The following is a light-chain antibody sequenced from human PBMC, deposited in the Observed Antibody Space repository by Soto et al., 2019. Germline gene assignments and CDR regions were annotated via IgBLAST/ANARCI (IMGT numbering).Light chain of an antibody. CDR1: QGISNL. V-gene: IGKV1-16*01. CDR3: QQYSAYPRT. J-gene: IGKJ5*01. CDR2: TTS. Sequence: DIQLTQSPSSLSASVGDRVTITCRASQGISNLLAWHQQKPGKAPKSLIKTTSILQSGLPSRFSGSGSETDFTLTISGLQPEDFATYYCQQYSAYPRTFGQGTRLELK.